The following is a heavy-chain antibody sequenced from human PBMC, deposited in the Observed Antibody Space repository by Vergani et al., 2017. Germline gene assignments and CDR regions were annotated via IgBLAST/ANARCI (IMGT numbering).Heavy chain of an antibody. V-gene: IGHV1-69*04. J-gene: IGHJ3*01. CDR3: ARVYGDYAAFDV. D-gene: IGHD4-17*01. CDR2: IIPILGIA. Sequence: QVQLVQSGAEVKKPGSSVKVSCKASGGTFSSYAISWVRQAPGQGLEWVGRIIPILGIANYAQKFQGRVTITADKSTSTAYMELSSLRSEDTAVYYCARVYGDYAAFDVWGQGTMVTVSS. CDR1: GGTFSSYA.